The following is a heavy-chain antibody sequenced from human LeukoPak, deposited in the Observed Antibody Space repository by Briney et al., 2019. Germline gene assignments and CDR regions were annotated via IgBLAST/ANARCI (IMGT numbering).Heavy chain of an antibody. V-gene: IGHV3-11*03. D-gene: IGHD6-13*01. CDR2: LSSSSSYT. CDR1: GIPFSDYY. J-gene: IGHJ4*02. Sequence: GGSLRLSCVVSGIPFSDYYMNWIRQAPGKGLEWISYLSSSSSYTPYADSVKGRFTISRDNAKSPLYLQMNSLRLEDTAVYFCAAGTAADFWGQGTLVTVSS. CDR3: AAGTAADF.